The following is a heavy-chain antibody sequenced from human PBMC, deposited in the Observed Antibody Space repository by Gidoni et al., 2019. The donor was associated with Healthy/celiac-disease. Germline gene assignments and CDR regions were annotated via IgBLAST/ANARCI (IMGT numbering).Heavy chain of an antibody. CDR3: ARGGQDCSSTSCYSEGDYYYYGMDV. CDR1: GYTFTSYY. CDR2: INPSGGST. Sequence: QVQLVQSGAEVKKPGASVKVSCKASGYTFTSYYMHWVRQAPGQGLEWMGIINPSGGSTSYAQKFQGRVTMTRDTSTSTVYMELSSLRSEDTAVYYCARGGQDCSSTSCYSEGDYYYYGMDVWGQETTVTVSS. J-gene: IGHJ6*02. V-gene: IGHV1-46*01. D-gene: IGHD2-2*02.